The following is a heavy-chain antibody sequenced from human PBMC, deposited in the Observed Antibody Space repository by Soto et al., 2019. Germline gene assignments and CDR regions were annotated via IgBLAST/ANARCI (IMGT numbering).Heavy chain of an antibody. CDR2: ISHDGTNK. D-gene: IGHD2-21*02. Sequence: PGGSLRLSCTPSGFTFSAYGMHWVRQAPGKGLEWVAAISHDGTNKYYGDSVRGRFTISRDNSKNTLYLQMNTLGNEDTAVYYCAKESRSSAVTATRVYGMDVWGQGTTVTVSS. CDR1: GFTFSAYG. CDR3: AKESRSSAVTATRVYGMDV. J-gene: IGHJ6*02. V-gene: IGHV3-30*18.